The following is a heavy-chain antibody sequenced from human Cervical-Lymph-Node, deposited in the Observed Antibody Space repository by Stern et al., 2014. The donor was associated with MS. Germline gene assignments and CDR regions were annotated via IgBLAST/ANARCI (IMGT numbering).Heavy chain of an antibody. D-gene: IGHD1-26*01. CDR2: ITPVFGTT. Sequence: VQLLESGAEVKKPGSSVKVSCKASGDTFSSSAINWVRQVPGQGLEWLGGITPVFGTTNYAQKFQGRVTITADKSTNTAYMELMTLRSEDTAVYYCARGGGLVGYFDYWGQGTLVSVSS. J-gene: IGHJ4*02. V-gene: IGHV1-69*06. CDR3: ARGGGLVGYFDY. CDR1: GDTFSSSA.